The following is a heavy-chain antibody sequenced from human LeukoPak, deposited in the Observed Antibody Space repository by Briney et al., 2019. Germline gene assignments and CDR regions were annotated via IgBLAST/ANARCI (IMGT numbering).Heavy chain of an antibody. J-gene: IGHJ4*02. Sequence: GGSLRLSCAASGFTVSSTYMSWVRQAPGKGLEWVSVIYSGGSTYYADSVKGRFTISRDNSKNTLYLQMNSLRVEDTAVYYCARDYGGNVRGYFDYWGQGTLVTVSS. CDR2: IYSGGST. CDR1: GFTVSSTY. CDR3: ARDYGGNVRGYFDY. D-gene: IGHD4-23*01. V-gene: IGHV3-66*01.